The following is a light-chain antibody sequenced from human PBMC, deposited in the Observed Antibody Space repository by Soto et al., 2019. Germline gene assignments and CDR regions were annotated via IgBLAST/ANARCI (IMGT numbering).Light chain of an antibody. Sequence: DIQMTQSPSSLSASVGDRVTITCRASQSISTYLNWYQQKPGKAPKLLIYAASSLQSGVPSRFSGSGSGTDFTLTISSLQXXXXATYYCQQSYSTLRTFGQGTKLEIK. CDR3: QQSYSTLRT. CDR2: AAS. V-gene: IGKV1-39*01. CDR1: QSISTY. J-gene: IGKJ2*01.